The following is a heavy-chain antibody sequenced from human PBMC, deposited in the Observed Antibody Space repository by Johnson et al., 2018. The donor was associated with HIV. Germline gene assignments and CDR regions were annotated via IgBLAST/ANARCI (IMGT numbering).Heavy chain of an antibody. CDR1: GFTVSSNY. CDR3: ARGGAGGNSEGAFDI. D-gene: IGHD4-23*01. V-gene: IGHV3-53*01. Sequence: VQLVESGGGLIQPGGSLRLSCAASGFTVSSNYMSWVRQAPGKGLEWVSVIYSGGSTYYADSVKGRFTISRDNSKNTVYLQMNSLRAEDTAVYYCARGGAGGNSEGAFDIWGQGTMVTVSS. CDR2: IYSGGST. J-gene: IGHJ3*02.